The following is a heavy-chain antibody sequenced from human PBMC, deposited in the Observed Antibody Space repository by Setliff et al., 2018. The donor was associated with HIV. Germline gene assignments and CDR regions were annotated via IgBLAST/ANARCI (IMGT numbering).Heavy chain of an antibody. Sequence: SETLSLTCPVYGGSFSDYYWSWIRQPPGKGLEWIGEINHSGSTNYNPSLKSRVTISVDTSKNQFSLKLGSVTAADTAVYYCARDMRHLAPLGYYFDYWGQGTLVTVSS. CDR2: INHSGST. V-gene: IGHV4-34*01. CDR1: GGSFSDYY. D-gene: IGHD3-10*01. CDR3: ARDMRHLAPLGYYFDY. J-gene: IGHJ4*02.